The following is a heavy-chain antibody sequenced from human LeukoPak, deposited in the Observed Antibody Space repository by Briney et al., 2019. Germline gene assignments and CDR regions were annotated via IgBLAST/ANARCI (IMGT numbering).Heavy chain of an antibody. CDR3: ARRSGSGWYSYYFDY. CDR1: GYSFTSYW. D-gene: IGHD6-19*01. Sequence: ESLKISCKGSGYSFTSYWIGWVRQMPGKGLEWMGIIYPGDSDTRYSPSFQGQVTISADKSISTAYLQWSSLKASDTAMYYCARRSGSGWYSYYFDYWGQGTLVTVSS. J-gene: IGHJ4*02. CDR2: IYPGDSDT. V-gene: IGHV5-51*01.